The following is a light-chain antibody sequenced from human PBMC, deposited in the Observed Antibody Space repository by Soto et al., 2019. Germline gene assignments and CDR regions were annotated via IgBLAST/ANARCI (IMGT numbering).Light chain of an antibody. J-gene: IGLJ1*01. Sequence: QSALTQPASVSGSPGQSISISCTGTSSDVGGYNYVSWYQQHPGPAPRLMIYEVTNRPSGVSNRFSGSKSGNTASLTISGLQAEDAADYYCSSYTSSSTTYVFGTGTKVTVL. CDR1: SSDVGGYNY. V-gene: IGLV2-14*01. CDR2: EVT. CDR3: SSYTSSSTTYV.